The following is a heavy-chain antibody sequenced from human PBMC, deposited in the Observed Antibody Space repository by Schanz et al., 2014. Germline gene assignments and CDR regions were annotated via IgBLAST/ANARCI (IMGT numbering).Heavy chain of an antibody. Sequence: QVQLVQSGAEVKKPGASVKVSCKASGYTFISYGINWVRQAPGQGLEWMGWISAYNGNTNYAQKLQGRVTMTADTSTSTAYMDLRSLRSDDTAVYYCAGMATVTYFDFWGQGALVTVSS. V-gene: IGHV1-18*01. D-gene: IGHD4-17*01. CDR3: AGMATVTYFDF. CDR1: GYTFISYG. CDR2: ISAYNGNT. J-gene: IGHJ4*02.